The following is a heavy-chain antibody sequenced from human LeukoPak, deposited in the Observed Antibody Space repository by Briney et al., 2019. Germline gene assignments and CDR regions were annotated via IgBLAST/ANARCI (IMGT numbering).Heavy chain of an antibody. J-gene: IGHJ4*02. CDR2: IYSGGST. CDR3: ARGPLCTGGVCGFDY. CDR1: GFTVSSNY. Sequence: GGSLRLSCAASGFTVSSNYMSWVRQAPGKGLEWVSVIYSGGSTYYADSVKGRFTISRDNSKNTLYLQMNSLRAEDTAVYYCARGPLCTGGVCGFDYWGQGTLVTVSS. D-gene: IGHD2-8*02. V-gene: IGHV3-53*01.